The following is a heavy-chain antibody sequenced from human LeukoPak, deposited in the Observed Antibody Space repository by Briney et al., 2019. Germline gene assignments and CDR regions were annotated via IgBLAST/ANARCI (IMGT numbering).Heavy chain of an antibody. J-gene: IGHJ6*03. Sequence: GASVRVSSTPSVYTFTVYDIKSVRQAPGQGLERMGWMNPNSGNAGSAQKFQGRVTITRNTSISTAYMELSSLRSEDTAVYYCARGLMAEQHESYYYYMDVWGKGTTVTVSS. CDR3: ARGLMAEQHESYYYYMDV. CDR2: MNPNSGNA. V-gene: IGHV1-8*03. CDR1: VYTFTVYD. D-gene: IGHD6-13*01.